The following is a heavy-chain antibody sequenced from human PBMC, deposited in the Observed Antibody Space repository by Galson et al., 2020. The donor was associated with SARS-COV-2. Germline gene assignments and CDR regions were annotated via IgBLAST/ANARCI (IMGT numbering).Heavy chain of an antibody. V-gene: IGHV3-73*01. Sequence: GGSLRLSCAASGFTFSGSAMHWVRQASGKGLEWVGRIRSKAGSYATAYAASVKGRFTVSRDDSKNTAYLQMNSLKTEDTAVYYCTRSLYDSSAIYYYYYYMDVWGKGTTVTVSS. D-gene: IGHD3-22*01. CDR1: GFTFSGSA. J-gene: IGHJ6*03. CDR3: TRSLYDSSAIYYYYYYMDV. CDR2: IRSKAGSYAT.